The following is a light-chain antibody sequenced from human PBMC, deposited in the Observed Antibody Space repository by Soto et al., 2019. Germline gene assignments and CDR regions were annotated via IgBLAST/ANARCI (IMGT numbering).Light chain of an antibody. CDR1: SSNIGAGYD. V-gene: IGLV1-40*01. CDR2: GTT. Sequence: QSVLTQPPSVSGAPGQRVTISCTGSSSNIGAGYDVHWYQQPPGTAPKLIIYGTTNRPSGVPDRFSGSKSGTSASLAITGLQAEDEADYYCQSYDGTLSGSYVFGIGTRSPS. J-gene: IGLJ1*01. CDR3: QSYDGTLSGSYV.